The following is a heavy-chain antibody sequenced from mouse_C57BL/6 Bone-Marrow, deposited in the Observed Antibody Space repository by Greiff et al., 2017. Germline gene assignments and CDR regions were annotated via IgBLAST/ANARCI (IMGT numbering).Heavy chain of an antibody. CDR1: GYTFTSYG. Sequence: QVQLKQSGAELARPGASVKLSCKASGYTFTSYGMSWVKQRTGQGLEWIGEIYPRSGNTYYNEKFKGKATLTADKSSSTAYMELRSLTSEDSAVDFCARSEAAQAHVDYWGQGTTLTVSS. D-gene: IGHD3-2*02. V-gene: IGHV1-81*01. CDR3: ARSEAAQAHVDY. J-gene: IGHJ2*01. CDR2: IYPRSGNT.